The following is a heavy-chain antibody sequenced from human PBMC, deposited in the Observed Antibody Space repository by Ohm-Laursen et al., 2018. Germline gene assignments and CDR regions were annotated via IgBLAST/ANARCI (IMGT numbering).Heavy chain of an antibody. Sequence: GTLSLTCTVSGGSISSYYWSWIRQPAGKGLEWIGRINISGSTNYNPSLKSRVTMSVDTSKNQFFLNQSSVTAADTAVYYCAGRGYWGQGTLVTVSS. CDR1: GGSISSYY. CDR3: AGRGY. J-gene: IGHJ4*02. D-gene: IGHD1-26*01. CDR2: INISGST. V-gene: IGHV4-4*07.